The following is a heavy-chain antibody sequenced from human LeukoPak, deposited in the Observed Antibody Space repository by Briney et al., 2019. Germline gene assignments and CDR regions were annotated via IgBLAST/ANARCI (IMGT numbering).Heavy chain of an antibody. CDR2: IYYSGST. CDR3: ARDRVVPAARSGWYFDL. V-gene: IGHV4-39*07. Sequence: SETLSLTCTVSGGSISSSYSYWGWIRQPPGKGLEWIGNIYYSGSTYYNPSLKSRVTISVDTSKNQFSLKLSSVTAADTAVYYCARDRVVPAARSGWYFDLWGRGTLVTVSS. J-gene: IGHJ2*01. D-gene: IGHD2-2*01. CDR1: GGSISSSYSY.